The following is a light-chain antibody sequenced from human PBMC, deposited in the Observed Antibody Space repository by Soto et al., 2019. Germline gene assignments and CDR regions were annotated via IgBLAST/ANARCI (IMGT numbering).Light chain of an antibody. Sequence: QSVLTQPPSASGSPGQSVTISCTGTSSDVGGYNYVSWYQQHPGKAPKLMIYEVSKRPSGVPDRFSGSKSGNTASLTVSGLYAEDEADYYCETWDSNTQVFGTGTKLAVL. V-gene: IGLV2-8*01. J-gene: IGLJ1*01. CDR1: SSDVGGYNY. CDR3: ETWDSNTQV. CDR2: EVS.